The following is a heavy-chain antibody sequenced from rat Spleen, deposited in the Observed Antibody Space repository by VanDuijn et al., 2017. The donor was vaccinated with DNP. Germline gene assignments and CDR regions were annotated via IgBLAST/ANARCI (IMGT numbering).Heavy chain of an antibody. J-gene: IGHJ2*01. V-gene: IGHV5-7*01. CDR2: ISATGGST. Sequence: EVQLMESGGGLVQPGRSLKLSCAASGFTFSDYNMAWVRQAPRKGLEWVATISATGGSTSYRYSVKGRFTISRDNAKNTLYLQMDSLRSEDTSTYYCATEGNYGSYSYWGLGVMVTVSS. CDR3: ATEGNYGSYSY. D-gene: IGHD1-3*01. CDR1: GFTFSDYN.